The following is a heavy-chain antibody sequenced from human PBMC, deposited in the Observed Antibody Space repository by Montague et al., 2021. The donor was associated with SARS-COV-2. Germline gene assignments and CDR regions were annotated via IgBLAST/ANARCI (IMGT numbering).Heavy chain of an antibody. J-gene: IGHJ3*02. CDR2: IYYSGRT. CDR3: ARHWEAGTELIAFDI. Sequence: SETLSLTCTVSGGSISNYYWSWIRQSPGKGLEWIAYIYYSGRTYYNPSLQSRVTTSVDTSKNQFSLKLSSVTAADTAVYYCARHWEAGTELIAFDIWSQGPRSPSPQ. CDR1: GGSISNYY. D-gene: IGHD1-14*01. V-gene: IGHV4-59*08.